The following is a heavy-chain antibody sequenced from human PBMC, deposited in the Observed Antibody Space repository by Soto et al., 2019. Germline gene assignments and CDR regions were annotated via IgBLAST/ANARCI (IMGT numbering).Heavy chain of an antibody. CDR3: AHLVHIVMFSTYSANCFAP. CDR1: GFSLSTGGVG. CDR2: IYWDDDK. J-gene: IGHJ5*02. D-gene: IGHD2-15*01. Sequence: QITLKESGPTLVKPTQTLTLTCTFSGFSLSTGGVGVGWLRQPPGKALEWLALIYWDDDKRCSPSLKSRLTITNDASQNQLIFTMTDSDPVDTPTNYCAHLVHIVMFSTYSANCFAPWGHGSPVTDSS. V-gene: IGHV2-5*02.